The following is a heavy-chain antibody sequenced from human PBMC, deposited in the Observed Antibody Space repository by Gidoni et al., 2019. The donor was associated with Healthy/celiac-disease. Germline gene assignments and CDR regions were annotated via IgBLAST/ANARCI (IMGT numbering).Heavy chain of an antibody. CDR2: ISSSSSYI. Sequence: EVQLVESGGGLVKPGGSLRLSCAASGFTFSSYSMNWVRQAPGKGLEWVSSISSSSSYIYYADSVKGRFTISRDNAKNSLYLQMNSLRAEDTAVYYCARRSIAARQLYDYGMDVWGQGTTVTVSS. V-gene: IGHV3-21*01. J-gene: IGHJ6*02. D-gene: IGHD6-6*01. CDR1: GFTFSSYS. CDR3: ARRSIAARQLYDYGMDV.